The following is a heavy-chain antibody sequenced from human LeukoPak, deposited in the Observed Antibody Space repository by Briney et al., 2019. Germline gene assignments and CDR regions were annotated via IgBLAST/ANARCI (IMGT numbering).Heavy chain of an antibody. J-gene: IGHJ3*02. D-gene: IGHD3-3*01. V-gene: IGHV4-59*08. CDR1: GGSITNFY. Sequence: SETLSLTCTVSGGSITNFYWSWVRQPPGKRLEWLGFIYYTGSTTYNPSLESRVTISVDTSKNQFSLRLRSVTAADTAVYYCARGSALYDFWSGYYPFDAFDIWGQGTMVTVSS. CDR2: IYYTGST. CDR3: ARGSALYDFWSGYYPFDAFDI.